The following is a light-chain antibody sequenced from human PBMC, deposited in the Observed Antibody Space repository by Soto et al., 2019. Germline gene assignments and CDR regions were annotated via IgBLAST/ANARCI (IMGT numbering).Light chain of an antibody. Sequence: QSALTQPASVSGSPGQSITISCTGTSSDVGGYNYVSWYQQHPGKAPKLMIYEVSNRPSGVSTRFSGSKSGNTASLTISGRQAEDDADYYCSSYTSSSTPDVFGTGTKVTVL. V-gene: IGLV2-14*01. CDR3: SSYTSSSTPDV. CDR2: EVS. CDR1: SSDVGGYNY. J-gene: IGLJ1*01.